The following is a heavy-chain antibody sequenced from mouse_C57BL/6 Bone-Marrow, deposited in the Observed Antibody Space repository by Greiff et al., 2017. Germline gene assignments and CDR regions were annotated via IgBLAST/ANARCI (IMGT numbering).Heavy chain of an antibody. J-gene: IGHJ4*01. CDR3: ARVNYYGSSYAMDY. CDR2: IYPGGGYT. V-gene: IGHV1-63*01. CDR1: GYTFTNYW. Sequence: VQRVESGAELVRPGTSVKMSCKASGYTFTNYWIGWAKQRPGHGLEWIGDIYPGGGYTNYNEKFKGKATLTADKSSSTAYMQFSSLTSEDSAIYYCARVNYYGSSYAMDYWGQGTSVTVSS. D-gene: IGHD1-1*01.